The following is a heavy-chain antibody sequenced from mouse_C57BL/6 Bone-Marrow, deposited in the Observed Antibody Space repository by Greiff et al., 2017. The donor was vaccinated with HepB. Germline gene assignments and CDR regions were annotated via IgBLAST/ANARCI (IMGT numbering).Heavy chain of an antibody. J-gene: IGHJ2*01. D-gene: IGHD2-13*01. V-gene: IGHV1-50*01. Sequence: VQLQQPGAELVKPGASVKLSCKASGYTFTSYWMQWVKQRPGQGLEWIGEIDPSDSYTNYNQKFKGKATLTVHTSSSTAYMQLSSLTSEDSAVYYCASGDYYFDYWGQGTTLTVSS. CDR1: GYTFTSYW. CDR3: ASGDYYFDY. CDR2: IDPSDSYT.